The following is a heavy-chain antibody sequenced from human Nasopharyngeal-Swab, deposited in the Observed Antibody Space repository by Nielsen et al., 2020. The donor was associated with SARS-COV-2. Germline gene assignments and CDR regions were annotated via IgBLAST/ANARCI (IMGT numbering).Heavy chain of an antibody. CDR2: IYYSGST. J-gene: IGHJ6*02. V-gene: IGHV4-31*03. D-gene: IGHD3-10*01. CDR1: GGSISSGGYY. CDR3: ARDEGAKVVRGSRVGGMDV. Sequence: SETLSLTCTVSGGSISSGGYYWSWLRQHPGKGLEWIGYIYYSGSTYYNPSLKSRVTISVDTSKNQFSLKLSSVTAADTAVYYCARDEGAKVVRGSRVGGMDVWGQGTTVTVSS.